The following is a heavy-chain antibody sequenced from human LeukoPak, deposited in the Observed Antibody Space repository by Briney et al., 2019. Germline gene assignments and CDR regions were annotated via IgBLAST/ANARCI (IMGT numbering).Heavy chain of an antibody. CDR2: IVPMFGTP. J-gene: IGHJ4*02. CDR3: ARDRSVPSPPTDY. CDR1: GGAFSSYA. V-gene: IGHV1-69*13. Sequence: ASVKVSCKASGGAFSSYAFSWVRQAPDQRLEWMGGIVPMFGTPTYSQKFKGRITLTADESTSTTYMELSGLRSEDTAVYYCARDRSVPSPPTDYWGQGTLVTVSS.